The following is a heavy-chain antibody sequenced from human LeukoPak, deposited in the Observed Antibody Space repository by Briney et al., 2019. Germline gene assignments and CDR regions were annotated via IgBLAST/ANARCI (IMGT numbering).Heavy chain of an antibody. V-gene: IGHV1-46*01. Sequence: ASVKVSCKASGYTFTSYGISWVRQAPGQGLEWMGIINPSGGSTSYAQKFQGRVTMTRDMSTSTVYMELSSLRSEDTAVYYCARDKSPYYYDSSGYLDYWGQGTLVTVSS. CDR2: INPSGGST. CDR1: GYTFTSYG. D-gene: IGHD3-22*01. J-gene: IGHJ4*02. CDR3: ARDKSPYYYDSSGYLDY.